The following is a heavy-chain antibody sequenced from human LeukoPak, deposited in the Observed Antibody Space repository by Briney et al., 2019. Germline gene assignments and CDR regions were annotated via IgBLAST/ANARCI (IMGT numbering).Heavy chain of an antibody. Sequence: PGGSLRLSCAASGFTFSSYWMSWVRQAPGKGLEWVANIKQDGSEKYYVDSVKGRFTISRDNTKNSLYLQMNSLRAEDTAVYYCARARGYDYVWGSYRDLTDYWGQGTLVTVSS. D-gene: IGHD3-16*02. V-gene: IGHV3-7*01. CDR2: IKQDGSEK. CDR1: GFTFSSYW. CDR3: ARARGYDYVWGSYRDLTDY. J-gene: IGHJ4*02.